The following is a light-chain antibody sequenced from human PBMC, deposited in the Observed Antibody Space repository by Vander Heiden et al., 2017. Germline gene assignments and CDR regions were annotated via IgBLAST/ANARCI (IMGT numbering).Light chain of an antibody. CDR1: QSLLNSNGYNY. CDR2: LGS. J-gene: IGKJ3*01. V-gene: IGKV2-28*01. CDR3: MEALQVT. Sequence: IVITQSPLSLPVSPGEPASITCMSSQSLLNSNGYNYLDWYLQKPGQSPQLLIYLGSNRGSGVPDRFSGSGSGTDFTLKISRVEAKDVGVYYCMEALQVTFGPGTKVDIK.